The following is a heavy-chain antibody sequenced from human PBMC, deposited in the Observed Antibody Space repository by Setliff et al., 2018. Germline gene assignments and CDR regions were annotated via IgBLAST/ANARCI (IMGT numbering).Heavy chain of an antibody. CDR1: GYTFIDYG. J-gene: IGHJ4*02. V-gene: IGHV1-18*01. CDR2: ISPYTGKT. Sequence: EASVKVSCKASGYTFIDYGVSWVRQAPGQGLEWVGWISPYTGKTYLAPKFQDRVTLTADTSTTTAYLQLTNLRSDDTAIYFCSRLVRFCTRTSCQRLSGDDYWGQGTLVTVSS. D-gene: IGHD2-2*01. CDR3: SRLVRFCTRTSCQRLSGDDY.